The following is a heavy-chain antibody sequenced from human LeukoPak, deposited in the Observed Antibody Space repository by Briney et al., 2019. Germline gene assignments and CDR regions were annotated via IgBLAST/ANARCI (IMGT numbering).Heavy chain of an antibody. J-gene: IGHJ3*02. Sequence: PSETLSLTCTVSGDSISNYYWSWIRQPPGKGLEWIGFIYYSGSTNYNPSLRSRVTISVDTSKSQFSLKLSSVTAADTAVYYCARHWGDSPNHSDDLYAFDIWGQGTMVTVSS. CDR1: GDSISNYY. V-gene: IGHV4-59*08. D-gene: IGHD1-14*01. CDR3: ARHWGDSPNHSDDLYAFDI. CDR2: IYYSGST.